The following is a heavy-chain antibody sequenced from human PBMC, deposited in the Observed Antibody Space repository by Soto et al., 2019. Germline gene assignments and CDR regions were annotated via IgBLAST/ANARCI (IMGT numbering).Heavy chain of an antibody. Sequence: ASVKVSCKASGYIFTSYDINWVRQATGQGLEWMGWMNPNSGNTGYAQKFQGRVTMTRNTSISTAYMELSSLRSEDTAVYYCARDDSGSAALNYWGQGTLVTAS. CDR3: ARDDSGSAALNY. CDR2: MNPNSGNT. V-gene: IGHV1-8*01. D-gene: IGHD3-22*01. J-gene: IGHJ4*02. CDR1: GYIFTSYD.